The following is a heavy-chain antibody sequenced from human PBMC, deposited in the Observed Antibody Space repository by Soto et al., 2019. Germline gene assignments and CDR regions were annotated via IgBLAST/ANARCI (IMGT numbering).Heavy chain of an antibody. CDR2: IFYTGTA. CDR3: ARRLEDTPETFFNWFDP. J-gene: IGHJ5*02. V-gene: IGHV4-31*03. Sequence: QVQLQESGPGLVKPSQTLSLTCTVSGGSINTGGYYWGWIRYLPGEGLEWIGHIFYTGTAYYNPSLRSRVTVSIDTSANQFSLHMYSVTAADPALYYCARRLEDTPETFFNWFDPWGQGILVTVSS. D-gene: IGHD2-15*01. CDR1: GGSINTGGYY.